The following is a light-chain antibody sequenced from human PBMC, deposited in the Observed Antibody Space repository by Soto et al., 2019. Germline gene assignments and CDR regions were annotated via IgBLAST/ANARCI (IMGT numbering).Light chain of an antibody. CDR1: SSNIGAGYV. CDR2: GNS. J-gene: IGLJ1*01. Sequence: QSVLTQPPSVSGAPGQRVTISCTGTSSNIGAGYVVNWYQQPPGEAPKLLIYGNSNRPSGVPDRFSGSKSGTSASLAITGLQAEDEADYFCQSYDSSLSGYVFGTGTKLTVL. V-gene: IGLV1-40*01. CDR3: QSYDSSLSGYV.